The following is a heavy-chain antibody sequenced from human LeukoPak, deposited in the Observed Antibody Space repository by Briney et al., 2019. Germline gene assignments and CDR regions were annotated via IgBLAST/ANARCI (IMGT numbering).Heavy chain of an antibody. V-gene: IGHV3-30*18. Sequence: PGGSLRLSCAASGFTFSSYGMHWVRQAPGKGLEWVAVISYDGSNKYYADSVKGRFTISRDNSKNTLYLQMNSLRAEDTAVYYCAKEFFSAAGTNSVYWGQGTLVTVSS. CDR1: GFTFSSYG. J-gene: IGHJ4*02. CDR3: AKEFFSAAGTNSVY. CDR2: ISYDGSNK. D-gene: IGHD6-13*01.